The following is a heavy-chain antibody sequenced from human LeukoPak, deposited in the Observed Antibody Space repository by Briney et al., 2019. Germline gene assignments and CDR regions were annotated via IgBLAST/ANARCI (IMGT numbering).Heavy chain of an antibody. D-gene: IGHD3-9*01. Sequence: ASVKVSCKASGYTFTGYYMHWVRQAPGQGLEWMGWINPNSGGTKYAQKFQGRVTMTRDTSISTASMELSGLTSDDTAVYCCASGRSGILTDYYYDAFDVWGQGTMVTVSS. CDR1: GYTFTGYY. CDR2: INPNSGGT. J-gene: IGHJ3*01. CDR3: ASGRSGILTDYYYDAFDV. V-gene: IGHV1-2*02.